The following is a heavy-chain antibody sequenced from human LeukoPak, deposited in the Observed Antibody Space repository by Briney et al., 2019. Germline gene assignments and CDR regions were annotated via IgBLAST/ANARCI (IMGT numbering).Heavy chain of an antibody. CDR1: GFTFSSYW. J-gene: IGHJ3*02. Sequence: GGSLRLSCAASGFTFSSYWMSWVRQAPGKGLEWVANIKQDGSEKYYVDSVKGRFTISRDNAKNSLYLQMNSLRAEDTAVYYCARSLSYDILTGYDAFDIWGRGTMVTVSS. D-gene: IGHD3-9*01. CDR2: IKQDGSEK. CDR3: ARSLSYDILTGYDAFDI. V-gene: IGHV3-7*01.